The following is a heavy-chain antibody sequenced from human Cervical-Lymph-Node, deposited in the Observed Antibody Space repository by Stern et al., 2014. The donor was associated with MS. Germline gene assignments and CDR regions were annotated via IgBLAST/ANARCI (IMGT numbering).Heavy chain of an antibody. Sequence: VQLVQSGGGVVQPGTSLRVSCGASGFTFSRYGMHWVRQAPGKGLEWVVVIWYDGNSKYYADSVRGRFTTSRDNSKNTLYLQMNRLSAVDTAVYYCARDGDGGLASYFGMDVWGQGTTVTVSS. J-gene: IGHJ6*02. D-gene: IGHD3-16*01. CDR3: ARDGDGGLASYFGMDV. CDR1: GFTFSRYG. V-gene: IGHV3-33*01. CDR2: IWYDGNSK.